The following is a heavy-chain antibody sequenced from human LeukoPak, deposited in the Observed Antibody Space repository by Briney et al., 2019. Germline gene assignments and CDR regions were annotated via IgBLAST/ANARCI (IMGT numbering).Heavy chain of an antibody. Sequence: GGSLKLSCVASGFTFSSYAMHWVRQAPGKGLEWVAIISYDGSNNYYADSVKGRFTISRDNSQNTLYLQMNSLRAEDTAVYYCARGIWSGYYEASDYWGQGTLVTVSS. CDR3: ARGIWSGYYEASDY. V-gene: IGHV3-30-3*01. J-gene: IGHJ4*02. CDR2: ISYDGSNN. D-gene: IGHD3-3*01. CDR1: GFTFSSYA.